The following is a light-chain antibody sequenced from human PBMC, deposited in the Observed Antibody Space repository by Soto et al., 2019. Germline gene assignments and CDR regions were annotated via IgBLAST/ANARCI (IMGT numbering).Light chain of an antibody. J-gene: IGKJ3*01. CDR1: QAIRND. V-gene: IGKV1-6*01. CDR3: QQANNFPFT. CDR2: KAS. Sequence: AIQMTQSPSSLPASVGDRVIITCRASQAIRNDLGWYQQKPGKAPKLLIYKASTLKSGVPSRFSGSGSGTEFTLTISSLQPEDFATYYCQQANNFPFTFGPGTKVDIK.